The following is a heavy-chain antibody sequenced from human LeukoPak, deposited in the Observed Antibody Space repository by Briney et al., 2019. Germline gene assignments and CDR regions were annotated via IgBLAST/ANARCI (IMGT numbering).Heavy chain of an antibody. D-gene: IGHD6-6*01. CDR3: ARGIAARRVGYFDY. CDR1: GGSIRSSYYY. CDR2: IYDSGST. Sequence: SETLSLTCTVSGGSIRSSYYYWGWIRQPPGKGLEWIGSIYDSGSTYYNPSLKSRVTISVDTSKNQFSLKLSSVTAADTAVYYCARGIAARRVGYFDYWGQGTLVTVSS. V-gene: IGHV4-39*07. J-gene: IGHJ4*02.